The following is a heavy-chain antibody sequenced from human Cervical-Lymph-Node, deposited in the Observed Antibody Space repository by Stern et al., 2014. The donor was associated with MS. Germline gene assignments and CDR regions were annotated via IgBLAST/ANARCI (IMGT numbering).Heavy chain of an antibody. CDR3: ARDIGDCTSGRCYSDYIDY. D-gene: IGHD2-15*01. J-gene: IGHJ4*02. CDR1: GFTFSGSG. Sequence: DQLVESGGGVAQPGKSLRLSCAASGFTFSGSGMHWVRQAPGKGLEWVAIILSDGGNISYADSVKGRFTISRDNSKNTLYLQMDSLRDEDTAVYYCARDIGDCTSGRCYSDYIDYWGQGTLVTVSS. V-gene: IGHV3-33*01. CDR2: ILSDGGNI.